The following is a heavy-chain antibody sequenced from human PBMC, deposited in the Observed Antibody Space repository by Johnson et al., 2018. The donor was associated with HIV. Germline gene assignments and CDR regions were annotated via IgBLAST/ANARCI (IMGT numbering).Heavy chain of an antibody. CDR3: ARDKAVGYSSGWHAFDI. J-gene: IGHJ3*02. CDR1: EFTFSNYW. CDR2: INSDGSST. Sequence: VQLVESGGGVVQPGRSLRLSCAASEFTFSNYWMHWVRQGLGKGLVWVSRINSDGSSTSYADSVKGRFTISRDNAKNTLYLQMNSLRAEDTAVYYCARDKAVGYSSGWHAFDIWGQGTMVTVSS. D-gene: IGHD6-19*01. V-gene: IGHV3-74*01.